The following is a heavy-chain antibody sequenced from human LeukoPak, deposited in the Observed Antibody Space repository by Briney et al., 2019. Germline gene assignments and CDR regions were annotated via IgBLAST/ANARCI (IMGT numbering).Heavy chain of an antibody. Sequence: SVKVSCKASGGTFSSYAISWVRQAPGQGLEWMGGIIPIFGTANYAQKFQGRVTITADESTSTAYMELSSLRSEDTAVYYCARTHSSGWYIWFDPWGQGNPGHRLL. CDR2: IIPIFGTA. CDR3: ARTHSSGWYIWFDP. V-gene: IGHV1-69*13. D-gene: IGHD6-19*01. CDR1: GGTFSSYA. J-gene: IGHJ5*02.